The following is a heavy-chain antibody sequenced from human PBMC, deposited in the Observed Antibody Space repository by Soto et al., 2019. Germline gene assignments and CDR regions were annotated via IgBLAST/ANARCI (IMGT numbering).Heavy chain of an antibody. CDR1: GFTFHHYA. Sequence: QVHLVESGGGVAQPGMSLRLSCVASGFTFHHYAIDWVRQAPGKGLEWVAVVSYDGKYKDYAESVKGRFTISRDNSNNVLYLPMESLRPEDTAIYYCVKESGGSGRENDFDTWGQGTQVTVSS. CDR3: VKESGGSGRENDFDT. V-gene: IGHV3-30*18. CDR2: VSYDGKYK. D-gene: IGHD2-15*01. J-gene: IGHJ4*02.